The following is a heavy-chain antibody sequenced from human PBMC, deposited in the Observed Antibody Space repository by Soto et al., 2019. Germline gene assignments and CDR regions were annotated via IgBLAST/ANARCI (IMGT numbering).Heavy chain of an antibody. J-gene: IGHJ6*02. Sequence: ASVKVSCKASGYTFTSYAMHWVRQAPGQGLEWMGWINAGNGNTKYSQKFQGRVTITRDTSASTAYMELSSLRSEDTAVYYCARVTSSSYYYYGMDVWGQGTTVTVSS. V-gene: IGHV1-3*01. CDR1: GYTFTSYA. D-gene: IGHD6-6*01. CDR3: ARVTSSSYYYYGMDV. CDR2: INAGNGNT.